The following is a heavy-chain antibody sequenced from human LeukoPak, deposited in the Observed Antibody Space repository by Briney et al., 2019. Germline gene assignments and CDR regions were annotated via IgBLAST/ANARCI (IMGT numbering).Heavy chain of an antibody. D-gene: IGHD3-16*02. CDR2: INHSGST. V-gene: IGHV4-34*01. CDR1: GESFSGYY. J-gene: IGHJ4*02. Sequence: SETLSLTCAVYGESFSGYYWSWIRQPPGKGLEWIGEINHSGSTNYNPSLKSRVTISVDTSKNQFSLKLSSVTAADTAVYYCARRYDYVWGSYRLLVHPSYYFDYWGQGTLVTVSS. CDR3: ARRYDYVWGSYRLLVHPSYYFDY.